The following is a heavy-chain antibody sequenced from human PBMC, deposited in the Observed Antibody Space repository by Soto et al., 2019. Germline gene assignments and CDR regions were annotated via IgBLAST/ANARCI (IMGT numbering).Heavy chain of an antibody. Sequence: GGSLRLSCAASGFTLSSYAMSWVRQAPGKGLEWVSANSGGGGTTYYADSVKGRFTISRDNSKNTLYLQMNSLRAEDTAVYYCAKTPRYCSGGGCYGGYFDYWGQGTLVTVSS. CDR2: NSGGGGTT. CDR3: AKTPRYCSGGGCYGGYFDY. D-gene: IGHD2-15*01. J-gene: IGHJ4*02. V-gene: IGHV3-23*01. CDR1: GFTLSSYA.